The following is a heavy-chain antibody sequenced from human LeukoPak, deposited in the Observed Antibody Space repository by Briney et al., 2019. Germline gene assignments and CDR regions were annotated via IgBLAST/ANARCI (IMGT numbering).Heavy chain of an antibody. CDR3: ATSVVVAATIYYYGMDV. CDR2: FDPEDGET. CDR1: GYTLTELS. V-gene: IGHV1-24*01. J-gene: IGHJ6*04. Sequence: ASVKVSCKVSGYTLTELSMHWVRQAPGKGLEWMGGFDPEDGETIYARKFQGRVTMTEDTSTDTAYMELSSLRSEDTAVYYCATSVVVAATIYYYGMDVWGEGTTVTVSS. D-gene: IGHD2-15*01.